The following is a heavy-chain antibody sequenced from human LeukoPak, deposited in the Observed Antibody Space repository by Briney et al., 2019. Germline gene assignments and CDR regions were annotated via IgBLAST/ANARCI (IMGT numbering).Heavy chain of an antibody. CDR3: ASVGGPQGAAVAGLSEFFDY. D-gene: IGHD6-19*01. J-gene: IGHJ4*02. CDR2: ISAYNGNT. CDR1: GYTFTSYG. Sequence: ASVRVSFKASGYTFTSYGISWVRQAPGQGGERMGWISAYNGNTNYAQKLQGRVTITTETSTRTAYMELRSLRSDDTAVYYCASVGGPQGAAVAGLSEFFDYWGQGTLLTVSS. V-gene: IGHV1-18*01.